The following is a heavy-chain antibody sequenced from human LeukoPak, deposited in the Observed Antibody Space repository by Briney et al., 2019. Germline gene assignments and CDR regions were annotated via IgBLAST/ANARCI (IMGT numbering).Heavy chain of an antibody. CDR1: GGSVSSGSYY. Sequence: SETLSLTCTVSGGSVSSGSYYWSWIRQPPGKGLEWIGEINHSGSTNYNPSLKSRVTISVDTSKNQFSLKLSSVTAADTAVYYCARGPPNYYDSSGDLFDEPLTNDYWGQGTLVTVSS. J-gene: IGHJ4*02. D-gene: IGHD3-22*01. V-gene: IGHV4-39*07. CDR3: ARGPPNYYDSSGDLFDEPLTNDY. CDR2: INHSGST.